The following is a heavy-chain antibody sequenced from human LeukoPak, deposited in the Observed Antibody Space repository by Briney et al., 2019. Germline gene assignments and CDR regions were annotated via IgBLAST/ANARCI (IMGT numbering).Heavy chain of an antibody. Sequence: SETLSLTCAVYGGSFSGYYWSWIRQPPGKGLEWIGEINHSGSTNYNPSLKSRVTISVDTSKNQFSLKLSSVTAADTAVYYCARVPSSVDPWGQGTLVTVSS. D-gene: IGHD6-19*01. CDR2: INHSGST. V-gene: IGHV4-34*01. CDR1: GGSFSGYY. CDR3: ARVPSSVDP. J-gene: IGHJ5*02.